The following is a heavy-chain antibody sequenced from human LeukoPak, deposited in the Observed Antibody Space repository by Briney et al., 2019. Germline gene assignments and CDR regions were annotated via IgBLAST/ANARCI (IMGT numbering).Heavy chain of an antibody. D-gene: IGHD4-23*01. J-gene: IGHJ4*02. CDR1: GFNFNYFA. CDR3: SRIKYGGNSGYHFDY. CDR2: IGDSGSGG. V-gene: IGHV3-23*01. Sequence: PGGSLRLSCSASGFNFNYFAMSWIRQAPGKRLEWVSTIGDSGSGGSYADSVRGRFTISRDNSKNMVYLQMYSLTVDDSAVYYCSRIKYGGNSGYHFDYWGQGTLVTVSS.